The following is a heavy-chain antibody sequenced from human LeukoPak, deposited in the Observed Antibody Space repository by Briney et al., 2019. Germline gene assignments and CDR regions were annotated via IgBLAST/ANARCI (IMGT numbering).Heavy chain of an antibody. V-gene: IGHV5-51*01. Sequence: GASLQISCKGSGYSFTSYWIGWVRPLPGKGLEWMGIIYPGDSDTRYSPSFQGQVTISADKSISTAYLQWSSLKASDTAMYYCARGDTTVTLDYWGQGTLVTVSS. CDR2: IYPGDSDT. D-gene: IGHD4-17*01. CDR1: GYSFTSYW. CDR3: ARGDTTVTLDY. J-gene: IGHJ4*02.